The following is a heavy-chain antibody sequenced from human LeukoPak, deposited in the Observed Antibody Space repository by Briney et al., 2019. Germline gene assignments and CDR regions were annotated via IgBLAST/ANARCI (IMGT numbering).Heavy chain of an antibody. CDR2: IKSKTDGGTT. V-gene: IGHV3-15*01. Sequence: GGSLRLSCAASDFTFSSYRISWIRQAPGKGLEWVGRIKSKTDGGTTDYAAPVKGRFTISRDDSKSIAYLQMNSLKTEDTAVYYCTRDRFYVWFDPWGQGTLVTVSS. CDR3: TRDRFYVWFDP. J-gene: IGHJ5*02. D-gene: IGHD3-16*01. CDR1: DFTFSSYR.